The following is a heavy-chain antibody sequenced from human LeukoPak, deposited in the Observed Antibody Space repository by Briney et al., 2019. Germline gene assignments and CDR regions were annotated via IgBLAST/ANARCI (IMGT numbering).Heavy chain of an antibody. CDR3: ARDGHGVPLDY. J-gene: IGHJ4*02. Sequence: GGSLRLSCAASGLSFSNYAMHWVRQAPGKGLEWVAVISYDGTEKYYGDSVKGRFTISRDNSKNTLYLQMNSLRAEDTALYYCARDGHGVPLDYWGQGTLVTVSP. CDR1: GLSFSNYA. V-gene: IGHV3-30-3*01. CDR2: ISYDGTEK. D-gene: IGHD4-17*01.